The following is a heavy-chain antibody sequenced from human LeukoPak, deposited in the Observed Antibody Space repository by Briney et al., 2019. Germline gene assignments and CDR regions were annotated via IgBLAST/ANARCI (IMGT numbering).Heavy chain of an antibody. CDR3: AKVRSITIFGVAWGPFDY. CDR2: ISSSGSTI. CDR1: GFTFSDYY. D-gene: IGHD3-3*01. Sequence: PGGSLRLSCAASGFTFSDYYMSWIRQAPGKGLEWVSYISSSGSTIYYADSVKGRFTISRDNSKNTLYLQMNSLRAEDTAVYYCAKVRSITIFGVAWGPFDYWGQGTLVTVSS. J-gene: IGHJ4*02. V-gene: IGHV3-11*04.